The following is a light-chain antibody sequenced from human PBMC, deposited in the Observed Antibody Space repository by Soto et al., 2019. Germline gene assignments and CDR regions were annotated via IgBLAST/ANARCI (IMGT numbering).Light chain of an antibody. J-gene: IGLJ2*01. Sequence: QSVLTQPRSVSGSPGQSVTISCTGTSTDVGGYNYVSWYQQHPDKAPKFILYDINKRPSGVPDRFSGSRSGNTASLTISGLQPEYEADYYCCSYAGSYTGVFGGGTKLTVL. V-gene: IGLV2-11*01. CDR1: STDVGGYNY. CDR3: CSYAGSYTGV. CDR2: DIN.